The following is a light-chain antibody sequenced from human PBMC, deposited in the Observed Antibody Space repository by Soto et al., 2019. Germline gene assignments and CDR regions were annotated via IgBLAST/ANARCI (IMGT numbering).Light chain of an antibody. CDR1: SSDVGAYNY. J-gene: IGLJ2*01. CDR2: DVS. CDR3: SSYPSSTTVV. Sequence: QSALTQPASVSGSPGQSITISCTGTSSDVGAYNYVSWYQQHPGKAPKLMIYDVSNRPSGVSNRFSGSKSGNTASLTISWLQAEDDGDYYCSSYPSSTTVVFGGGTKLTVL. V-gene: IGLV2-14*01.